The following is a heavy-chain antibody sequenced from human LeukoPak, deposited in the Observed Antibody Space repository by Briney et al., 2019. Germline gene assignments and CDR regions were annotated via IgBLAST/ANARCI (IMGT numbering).Heavy chain of an antibody. V-gene: IGHV3-53*05. CDR2: IYSGGST. CDR1: GFTVSSNY. D-gene: IGHD5-24*01. CDR3: AREGRDGLGYFDL. J-gene: IGHJ2*01. Sequence: GGSLRLSCAASGFTVSSNYMSWVRQAPGKGLEWVSVIYSGGSTYYADSVKGRFTISRDNSKNTLYLQMNSLRAEDTAVYYCAREGRDGLGYFDLWGRGTLVTVSS.